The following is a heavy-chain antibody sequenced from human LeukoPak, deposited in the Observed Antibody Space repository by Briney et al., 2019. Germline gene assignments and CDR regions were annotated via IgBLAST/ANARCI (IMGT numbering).Heavy chain of an antibody. CDR3: ARGGVLKSVDY. J-gene: IGHJ4*02. Sequence: SETLSLTCTVSGYSISSGYYWGWIRQPPGKGLKWIGSISHSGSTYYNPSLKSRVTISVDTSKNQFSLKLSSVTAADTAVYYCARGGVLKSVDYWGQGTLVTVSS. D-gene: IGHD3-16*01. CDR2: ISHSGST. CDR1: GYSISSGYY. V-gene: IGHV4-38-2*02.